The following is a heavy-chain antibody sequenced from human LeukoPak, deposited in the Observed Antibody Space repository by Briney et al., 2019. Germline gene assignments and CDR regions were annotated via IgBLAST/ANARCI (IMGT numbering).Heavy chain of an antibody. J-gene: IGHJ6*03. CDR1: GFTFSSYA. D-gene: IGHD3-10*01. CDR3: AKSMRSGSYFYYYYMDV. CDR2: ISGSGGST. Sequence: GGSLRLSCAASGFTFSSYAMSWVRQAPGKGLEWVSAISGSGGSTYYADSVKGRFTISRDNSKNTLYLQMNSLRAEDTAVYYCAKSMRSGSYFYYYYMDVWGKGTTVTISS. V-gene: IGHV3-23*01.